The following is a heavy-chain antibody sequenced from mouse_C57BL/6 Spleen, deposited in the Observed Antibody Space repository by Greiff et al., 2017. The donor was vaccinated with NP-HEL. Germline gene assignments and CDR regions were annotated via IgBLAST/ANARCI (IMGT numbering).Heavy chain of an antibody. J-gene: IGHJ3*01. V-gene: IGHV1-54*01. D-gene: IGHD2-1*01. Sequence: QVQLKESGAELVRPGTSVKVSCNASGYAFTNYLIEWVKQRPGQGLEWIGVLNPGSGGTNYTEKFKGKATLTADKSTSTAYMQLSSLTSEDAAVYFCAREDYGNYVAYWGQGTLVTVSA. CDR3: AREDYGNYVAY. CDR1: GYAFTNYL. CDR2: LNPGSGGT.